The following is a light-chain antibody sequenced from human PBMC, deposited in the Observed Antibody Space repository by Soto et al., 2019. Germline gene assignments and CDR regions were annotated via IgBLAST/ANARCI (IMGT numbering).Light chain of an antibody. J-gene: IGLJ1*01. Sequence: SYELTQTPAVSVSPGQTASITCSGEKLGEQYACWYQQKPGQSPVMLIYETNKRPSGIPERFSGSKSGKTATLTISGTQALDEADYYCQTWDSGSAHYVFGTGTKLTVL. CDR2: ETN. CDR1: KLGEQY. V-gene: IGLV3-1*01. CDR3: QTWDSGSAHYV.